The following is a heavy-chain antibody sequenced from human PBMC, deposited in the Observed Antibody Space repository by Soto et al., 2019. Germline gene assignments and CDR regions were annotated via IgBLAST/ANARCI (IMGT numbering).Heavy chain of an antibody. D-gene: IGHD4-17*01. Sequence: ASVKVSCKVSGYTLTELSMHWVRQAPGKGLEWMGGFDPEDGETIYAQKFQGRVTMTEDTSTDTAYMELSSLRSEDTAVYYCATDQAVTTPPFFDYWGQGTLVTVSS. CDR2: FDPEDGET. CDR1: GYTLTELS. J-gene: IGHJ4*02. CDR3: ATDQAVTTPPFFDY. V-gene: IGHV1-24*01.